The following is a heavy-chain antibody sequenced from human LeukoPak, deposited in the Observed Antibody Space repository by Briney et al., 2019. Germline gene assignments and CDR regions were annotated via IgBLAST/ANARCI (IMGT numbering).Heavy chain of an antibody. CDR1: GYTFTSYY. Sequence: ASVKVSCKASGYTFTSYYMHWVRQAPGQGLEWMGIINPSGGSTSYAQKFQGRVTMTRDMPTSTVYMELSSLRSEDTAVYYCARGLVNITIFGKGYYHYYYMDVWGKGTTVTVSS. CDR3: ARGLVNITIFGKGYYHYYYMDV. J-gene: IGHJ6*03. CDR2: INPSGGST. D-gene: IGHD3-3*01. V-gene: IGHV1-46*01.